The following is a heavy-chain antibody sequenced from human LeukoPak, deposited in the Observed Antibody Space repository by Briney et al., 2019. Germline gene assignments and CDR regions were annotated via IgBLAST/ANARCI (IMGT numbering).Heavy chain of an antibody. CDR2: ISVSGGST. CDR1: GFTFSSCA. D-gene: IGHD3-22*01. J-gene: IGHJ4*02. CDR3: TKGSSGYYYWYFDY. V-gene: IGHV3-23*01. Sequence: GASLRLSCAASGFTFSSCAMSWVRQAPGKGLEWVSAISVSGGSTWSADSVKGRFTISRDNSKNTLYLQMNSLRAEDTALYYCTKGSSGYYYWYFDYWGQGTLVTVSS.